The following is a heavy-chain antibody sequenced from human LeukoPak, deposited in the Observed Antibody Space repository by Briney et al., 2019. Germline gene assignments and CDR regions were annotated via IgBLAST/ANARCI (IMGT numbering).Heavy chain of an antibody. CDR2: INTNTGNP. V-gene: IGHV7-4-1*02. Sequence: GASVKVSCKASGYTFTSYYMHWVRQAPGQGLEWMGWINTNTGNPTYAQGFTGRFVFSLDTSVSTAYLQISSLKAEDSAVYYCARDPIVVVPAAMGGFDYWGQGTLVTVSS. CDR1: GYTFTSYY. D-gene: IGHD2-2*01. J-gene: IGHJ4*02. CDR3: ARDPIVVVPAAMGGFDY.